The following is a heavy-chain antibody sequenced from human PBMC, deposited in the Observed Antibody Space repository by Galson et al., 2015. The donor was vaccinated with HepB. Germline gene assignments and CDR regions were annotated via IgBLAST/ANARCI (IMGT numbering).Heavy chain of an antibody. CDR2: ITRSGSGI. CDR1: RFTFSSYA. J-gene: IGHJ6*04. CDR3: AREVVATFPDV. V-gene: IGHV3-48*01. Sequence: SLRLSCAASRFTFSSYAMSWVRQAPGKGLEWVSYITRSGSGIYYADSVKGRFTISRDNDKKSVYLQMNSLRAEDTAVYYCAREVVATFPDVWGKGTTVTVSS. D-gene: IGHD2-15*01.